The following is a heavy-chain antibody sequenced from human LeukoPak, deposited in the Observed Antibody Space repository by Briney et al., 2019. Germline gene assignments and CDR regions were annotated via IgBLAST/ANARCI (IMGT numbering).Heavy chain of an antibody. Sequence: ASVKVSCKASGYTFTSYDINWVRQATGQGLEWMGWMNPNSGNTGYAQKFQGRVTITRNTSISTAYMELSSLRSEDTAVYYCARDWGEYSSSGDGGYFDYWGQGTLVTVSS. CDR1: GYTFTSYD. J-gene: IGHJ4*02. D-gene: IGHD6-6*01. CDR3: ARDWGEYSSSGDGGYFDY. CDR2: MNPNSGNT. V-gene: IGHV1-8*03.